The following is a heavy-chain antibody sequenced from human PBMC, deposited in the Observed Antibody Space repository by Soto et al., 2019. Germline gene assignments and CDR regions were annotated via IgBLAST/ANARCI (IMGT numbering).Heavy chain of an antibody. Sequence: EVQLVESGGGLVQPGGSLRLSCAASGFTFTSYWMHWGRQAPGKGLVWDSRIKSDGTTTTYADSVRGRFTISGDNAKNAVFQPMNSRRNQDTAVCYCTTGGGTGHVILHFEDRGQGTRVAVSS. CDR3: TTGGGTGHVILHFED. CDR2: IKSDGTTT. J-gene: IGHJ1*01. CDR1: GFTFTSYW. V-gene: IGHV3-74*01. D-gene: IGHD3-3*02.